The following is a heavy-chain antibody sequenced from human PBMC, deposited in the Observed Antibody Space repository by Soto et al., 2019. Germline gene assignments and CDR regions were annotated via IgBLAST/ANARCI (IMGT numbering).Heavy chain of an antibody. CDR3: ERSTDYYDSSGYEYWYFDL. J-gene: IGHJ2*01. CDR2: MNPNSGNT. Sequence: GXSVKVSFKASCYTFTSYDINWVRQATVQGLEWMGWMNPNSGNTGYAQKFQGRVTMTRNTSISTAYMELSSLRSEDTAVYYCERSTDYYDSSGYEYWYFDLWGRGTLVTVSS. V-gene: IGHV1-8*01. CDR1: CYTFTSYD. D-gene: IGHD3-22*01.